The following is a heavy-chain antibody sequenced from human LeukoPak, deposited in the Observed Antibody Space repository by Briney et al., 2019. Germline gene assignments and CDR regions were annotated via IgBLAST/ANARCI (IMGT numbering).Heavy chain of an antibody. V-gene: IGHV3-48*03. D-gene: IGHD3-22*01. CDR2: ISSSGSTI. Sequence: PGGSLRLSCAASGXTFSSYEMNWVRQAPGKGLEWVSYISSSGSTIYYAASVKGRFTISRDNAKNSLYLQMNSLRAEDTAVYYCARDRSSDYYDTSGYFRPDDGFDIWGQGTTVTVSS. CDR3: ARDRSSDYYDTSGYFRPDDGFDI. J-gene: IGHJ3*02. CDR1: GXTFSSYE.